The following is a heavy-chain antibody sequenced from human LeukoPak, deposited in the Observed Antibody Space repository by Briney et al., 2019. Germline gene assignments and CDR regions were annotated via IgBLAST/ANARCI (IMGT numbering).Heavy chain of an antibody. D-gene: IGHD3-3*01. CDR2: INHSGST. J-gene: IGHJ5*02. CDR3: ARVYDFWSGPYRYWFDP. V-gene: IGHV4-34*01. CDR1: GDSFSSNY. Sequence: PSETLSLTCTVSGDSFSSNYWSWIRQPPGKGLEWIGEINHSGSTNYNPSLKSRVTISVDTSKNQFSLKLSSVTAADTAVYYCARVYDFWSGPYRYWFDPWGQGTLVTVSS.